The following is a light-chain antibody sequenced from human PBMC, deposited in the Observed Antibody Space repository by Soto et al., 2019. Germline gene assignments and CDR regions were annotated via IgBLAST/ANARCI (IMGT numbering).Light chain of an antibody. CDR3: SSYRSSTYVV. J-gene: IGLJ2*01. CDR2: EVS. Sequence: QSVLTQPASVSGSPGQSITISCTGTSSDVGGYNYVSWYQQHPGKAPKLIIYEVSDRPSGVSNRFSGSKSGNTASLTISGLQAEDEADYYCSSYRSSTYVVFGGGTKLTVL. V-gene: IGLV2-14*01. CDR1: SSDVGGYNY.